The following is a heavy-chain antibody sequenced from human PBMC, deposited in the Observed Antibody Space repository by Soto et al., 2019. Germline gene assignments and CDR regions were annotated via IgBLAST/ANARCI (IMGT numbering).Heavy chain of an antibody. D-gene: IGHD4-17*01. CDR2: IIPIFGTA. CDR1: GGTFSSYA. Sequence: QVQLVQSGAEVKKPGSSVKVSCKASGGTFSSYAISWVRQAPGQGLEWMGGIIPIFGTANYAQKFQGRVTITADESPRTAYMELSSLRSEDTAVYYCASGFLTGTTVVNYYYYGMDVWGQGTTVTVSS. V-gene: IGHV1-69*01. J-gene: IGHJ6*02. CDR3: ASGFLTGTTVVNYYYYGMDV.